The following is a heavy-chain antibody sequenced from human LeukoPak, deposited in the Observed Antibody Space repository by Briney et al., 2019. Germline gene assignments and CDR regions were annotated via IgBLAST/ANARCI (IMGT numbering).Heavy chain of an antibody. Sequence: SETLSLTCTVSGGSISSYYWSWIRQPPGKGLEWIGYIYYSGSTNYNPSLKSRVTISVDTSKNQFSLKLRSVTAADTAVYYCASLDTTVTLFDYWGQGTPVTVSS. D-gene: IGHD4-17*01. CDR3: ASLDTTVTLFDY. CDR1: GGSISSYY. V-gene: IGHV4-59*08. J-gene: IGHJ4*02. CDR2: IYYSGST.